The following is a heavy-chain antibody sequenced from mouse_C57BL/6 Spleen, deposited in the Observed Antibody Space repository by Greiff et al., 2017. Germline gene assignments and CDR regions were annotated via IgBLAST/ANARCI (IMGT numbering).Heavy chain of an antibody. CDR2: IDPEDGET. Sequence: VHVKQSGAELVKPGASVKLSCTASGFNIKDYYMHWVKQRTEQGLEWIGRIDPEDGETKYDPKFQGKATITADTSTNTAYLQLSILTSEYTAVYYCALYYYGSSYCYWGQGTTLTVSS. CDR1: GFNIKDYY. D-gene: IGHD1-1*01. J-gene: IGHJ2*01. CDR3: ALYYYGSSYCY. V-gene: IGHV14-2*01.